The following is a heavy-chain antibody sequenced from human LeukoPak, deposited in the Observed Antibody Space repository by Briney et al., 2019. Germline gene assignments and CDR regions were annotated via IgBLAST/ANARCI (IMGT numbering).Heavy chain of an antibody. D-gene: IGHD3-22*01. CDR3: ARDLKSSASLED. CDR1: RYTFTNYF. CDR2: INPSGGST. Sequence: ASVKVSCKASRYTFTNYFLHWVRQATGQGLEWMGIINPSGGSTSYAQKFQGRVTMTRDTSTSTVYMELSSLRSEDTAMYYCARDLKSSASLEDWGQGTLVTVSS. V-gene: IGHV1-46*01. J-gene: IGHJ4*02.